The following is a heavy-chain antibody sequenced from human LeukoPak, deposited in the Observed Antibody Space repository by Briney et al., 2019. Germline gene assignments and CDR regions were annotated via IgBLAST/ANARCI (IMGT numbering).Heavy chain of an antibody. CDR1: GGSISSSSYY. D-gene: IGHD5-24*01. Sequence: SETLSLTCTVSGGSISSSSYYWGWIRQPPGKGLEWIGSIYYSGSTYYNPSLKSRVTISVDTSKNQFSLKLSSVTAADTAVYYCARSPRNIEMATFFDYWGQGTLVTVSS. CDR3: ARSPRNIEMATFFDY. J-gene: IGHJ4*02. CDR2: IYYSGST. V-gene: IGHV4-39*01.